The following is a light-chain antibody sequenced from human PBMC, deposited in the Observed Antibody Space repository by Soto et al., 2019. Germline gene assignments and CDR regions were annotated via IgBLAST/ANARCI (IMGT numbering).Light chain of an antibody. CDR3: SSYTSSSTLLVV. V-gene: IGLV2-14*01. Sequence: QSALTQPASVSGSPGQSITISCTGTSSDVGGYNYVSWYQQHPGKALKLMIYDVSNRPSGVSNRFSGSKSGNTASLTISGLQAEDEADYYCSSYTSSSTLLVVFGGGTKLTVL. CDR1: SSDVGGYNY. J-gene: IGLJ2*01. CDR2: DVS.